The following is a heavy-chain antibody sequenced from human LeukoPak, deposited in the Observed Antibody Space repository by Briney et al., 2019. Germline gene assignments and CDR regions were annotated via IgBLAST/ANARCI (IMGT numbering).Heavy chain of an antibody. CDR1: GFTFSSHA. V-gene: IGHV3-30*04. J-gene: IGHJ4*02. CDR3: ARAVFDENLDY. CDR2: ISYHGIDR. D-gene: IGHD3-10*02. Sequence: GRSLRLSCAASGFTFSSHAMHWVRQAPGKELEWVAVISYHGIDRYYADSVKGRFTISRDNSNSTLYLQMNSLGTEDTAVYFCARAVFDENLDYWGQGVLVTVSS.